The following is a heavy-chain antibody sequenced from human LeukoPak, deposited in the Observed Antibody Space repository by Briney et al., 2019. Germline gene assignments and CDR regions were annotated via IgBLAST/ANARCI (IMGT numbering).Heavy chain of an antibody. CDR2: ISGSGGST. J-gene: IGHJ4*02. Sequence: GGSLRLSCAASEFTFSSYGMSWVRQAPGKGLEWVSSISGSGGSTQYADSVQGRFAISRDNSKSTLYLEMNSLRVEDTAVYYCARVRHYYGSGSYYNDGGLDYWGQGTLVTVSS. CDR1: EFTFSSYG. CDR3: ARVRHYYGSGSYYNDGGLDY. D-gene: IGHD3-10*01. V-gene: IGHV3-23*01.